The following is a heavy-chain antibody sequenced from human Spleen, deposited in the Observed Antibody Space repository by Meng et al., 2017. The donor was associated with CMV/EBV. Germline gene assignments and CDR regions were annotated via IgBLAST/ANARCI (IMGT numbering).Heavy chain of an antibody. D-gene: IGHD6-19*01. V-gene: IGHV4-39*07. CDR3: ARSNAVAALSWFDP. Sequence: LELQDPGPGLVKPSEALTLTCSVSDGSVSSSSYYSAWIRQPPGKGLEWIVTIYDSGNTYYNPSLKSRVTISLDTSKNQFSLKLNSVTAADTAVYYCARSNAVAALSWFDPWGQGTLVTVSS. CDR2: IYDSGNT. CDR1: DGSVSSSSYY. J-gene: IGHJ5*02.